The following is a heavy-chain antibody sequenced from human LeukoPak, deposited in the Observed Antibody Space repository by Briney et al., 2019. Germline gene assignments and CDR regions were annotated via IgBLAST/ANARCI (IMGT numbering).Heavy chain of an antibody. Sequence: SETLSLTCTVSGGSISSYYWSWIRQPPGKGLEWIGYIYYSGSTNYNPSLKSRVTISVDTSKNQFSLKLRSVTAADTAVYYCARDGGDYGGNSKLGGYYYMDVWGKGTTVTVSS. D-gene: IGHD4-23*01. CDR1: GGSISSYY. V-gene: IGHV4-59*12. CDR3: ARDGGDYGGNSKLGGYYYMDV. CDR2: IYYSGST. J-gene: IGHJ6*03.